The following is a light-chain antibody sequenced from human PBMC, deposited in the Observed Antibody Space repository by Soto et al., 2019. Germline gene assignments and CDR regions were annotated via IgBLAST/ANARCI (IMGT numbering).Light chain of an antibody. CDR3: QQYDTYWT. V-gene: IGKV1-5*03. J-gene: IGKJ1*01. CDR2: KAS. Sequence: IQMTQSPSTLSASVGDRVTITCRASQTIGSWLAWYQAKPGKAPNLLIYKASTLGSGVPSRFSGSGSGTECTLTIHSLQPDDFGTYYCQQYDTYWTFGQGTKVEIK. CDR1: QTIGSW.